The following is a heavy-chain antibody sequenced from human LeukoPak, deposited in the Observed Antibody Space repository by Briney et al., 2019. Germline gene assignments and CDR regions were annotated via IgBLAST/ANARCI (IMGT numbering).Heavy chain of an antibody. V-gene: IGHV3-23*01. Sequence: GESLRLSCAASGFTLSSYAMSWVRQAPGKGLEWVSAVSGSGRSTFFADSLKGRFTISRDNSKNTLYLQMNSLRAEDTALYYCAKAANWNDRHNYNYYYGMDVWGRGTTVTVSS. CDR1: GFTLSSYA. CDR2: VSGSGRST. CDR3: AKAANWNDRHNYNYYYGMDV. D-gene: IGHD1-20*01. J-gene: IGHJ6*02.